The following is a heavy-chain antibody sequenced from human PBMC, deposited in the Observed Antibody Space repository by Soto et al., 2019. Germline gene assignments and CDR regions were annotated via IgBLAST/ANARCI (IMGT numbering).Heavy chain of an antibody. D-gene: IGHD1-1*01. CDR1: GFSLSNARMG. Sequence: QVTLKESGPVLVRPTETLTLTCTVSGFSLSNARMGVSWIRQPPGKAVEWLAQIFSNDEKSYSTSLRSRLTISKGTSKSQVVLTMTNMDPVDTATYYCARRVQQLEKDAFDIWGQGAMVTVSS. CDR3: ARRVQQLEKDAFDI. J-gene: IGHJ3*02. CDR2: IFSNDEK. V-gene: IGHV2-26*01.